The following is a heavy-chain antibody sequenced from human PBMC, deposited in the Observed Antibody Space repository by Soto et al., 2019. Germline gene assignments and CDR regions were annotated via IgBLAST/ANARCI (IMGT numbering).Heavy chain of an antibody. CDR3: ARGRDYDFWSGYVDYYYYGMDV. J-gene: IGHJ6*02. V-gene: IGHV4-59*01. Sequence: PSETLSLTCTVSGGSISSYYWSWIRQPPGKGLEWIGYIYYSGSTNYNPSLKSRVTISVDTSKNQFSLKLSSVTAADTAVYYCARGRDYDFWSGYVDYYYYGMDVWGQGTTVTVSS. D-gene: IGHD3-3*01. CDR2: IYYSGST. CDR1: GGSISSYY.